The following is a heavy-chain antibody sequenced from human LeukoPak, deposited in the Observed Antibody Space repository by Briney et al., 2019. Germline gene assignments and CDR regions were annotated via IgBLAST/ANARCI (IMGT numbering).Heavy chain of an antibody. D-gene: IGHD3-22*01. CDR1: GFSLSTSGMC. CDR3: ARGYYDSSGYYWGDFDY. V-gene: IGHV2-70*11. J-gene: IGHJ4*02. CDR2: IDWDDDK. Sequence: SGPALVKPTQTLTLTCTFSGFSLSTSGMCVSWIRQPPGKALEWLARIDWDDDKYYSTSLKTRLTISKDTSKNQVVLTMTNMDPVDTATYYCARGYYDSSGYYWGDFDYWGQGTLVTVSS.